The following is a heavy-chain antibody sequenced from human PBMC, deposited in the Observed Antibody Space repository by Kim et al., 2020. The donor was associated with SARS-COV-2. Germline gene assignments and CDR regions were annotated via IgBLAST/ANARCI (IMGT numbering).Heavy chain of an antibody. Sequence: SETLSLTCTVSGGSISSGGYYWSWIRQHPGKGLEWIGYIYYSGSTYYNPSLKSRVTISVDTSKNQFSLKLSSVTAADTAVYYCARGVAARLIPPDYWGQGTLVTVSS. V-gene: IGHV4-31*03. CDR1: GGSISSGGYY. CDR3: ARGVAARLIPPDY. D-gene: IGHD6-6*01. J-gene: IGHJ4*02. CDR2: IYYSGST.